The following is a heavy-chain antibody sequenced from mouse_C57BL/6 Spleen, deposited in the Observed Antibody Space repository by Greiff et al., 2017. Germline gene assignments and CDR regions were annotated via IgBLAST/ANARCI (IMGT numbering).Heavy chain of an antibody. D-gene: IGHD4-1*01. CDR3: ARKSTGTGYFDV. CDR1: GYTFTSYW. J-gene: IGHJ1*03. CDR2: IDPSDSYT. Sequence: QVQLKQPGAELVMPGASVKLSCKASGYTFTSYWMHWVKQRPGQGLEWIGEIDPSDSYTNYNQKFKGKSTLTVDKSSSTAYMQLSSLTSEDSAVYYCARKSTGTGYFDVWGTGTTVTVSS. V-gene: IGHV1-69*01.